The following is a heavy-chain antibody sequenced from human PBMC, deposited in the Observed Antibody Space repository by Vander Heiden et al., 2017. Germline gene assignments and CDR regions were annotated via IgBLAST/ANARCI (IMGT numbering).Heavy chain of an antibody. J-gene: IGHJ4*02. CDR1: GFSLSNARMG. CDR3: VRFYYDSSGYPTTDY. V-gene: IGHV2-26*01. CDR2: IFSNDEK. Sequence: QVTLKESGPVLVKPTETLTLTCTVSGFSLSNARMGVSWIRQPPGKALEWLAHIFSNDEKSYRTSLKSRLTISKDTSKSQVFLTMTNMDPVDTATYYCVRFYYDSSGYPTTDYWGQGTLVTVA. D-gene: IGHD3-22*01.